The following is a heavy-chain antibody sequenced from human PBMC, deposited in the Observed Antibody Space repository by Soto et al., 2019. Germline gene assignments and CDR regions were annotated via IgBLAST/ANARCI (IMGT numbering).Heavy chain of an antibody. V-gene: IGHV4-31*03. Sequence: QVQLQESGPGLVEPSQTLSLTCTVSGGSISSGYYHWSWVRQLPGKGLEWIGYIRVSGYTQYNPSLQSRLTISVDASNNQFSLRLTSVTAAGTAVYYCATYAEAAGGTGSWGQGTLVTVSS. CDR1: GGSISSGYYH. CDR2: IRVSGYT. J-gene: IGHJ4*02. D-gene: IGHD6-13*01. CDR3: ATYAEAAGGTGS.